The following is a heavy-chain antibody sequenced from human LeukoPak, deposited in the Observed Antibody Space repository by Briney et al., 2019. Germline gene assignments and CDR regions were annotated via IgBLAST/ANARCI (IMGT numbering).Heavy chain of an antibody. CDR1: GFTFDDYG. CDR2: INWNGGST. J-gene: IGHJ6*03. Sequence: PGGSLRLSCAASGFTFDDYGMSWARQAPGKGLERVSGINWNGGSTGYADSVKGRFTISRDNAKNFLYLQMNSLRAEDTALYYCARDYRGGSGSYLGNYYYMDVWGKGTTVTVSS. CDR3: ARDYRGGSGSYLGNYYYMDV. V-gene: IGHV3-20*04. D-gene: IGHD3-10*01.